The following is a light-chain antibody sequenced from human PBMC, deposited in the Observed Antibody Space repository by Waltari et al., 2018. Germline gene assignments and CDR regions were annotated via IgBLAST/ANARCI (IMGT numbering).Light chain of an antibody. V-gene: IGKV3-20*01. J-gene: IGKJ2*01. CDR1: QSVSNTY. CDR3: EHYDNSPRMYT. Sequence: EIVLTQSPGTLSLSPGERATLSCRASQSVSNTYLAWYQQKPGQAPRLLIYDAFSRATGIPDRVSGSGSGTDFTLTISRLEPEDFAVYYCEHYDNSPRMYTFGQGTKLEI. CDR2: DAF.